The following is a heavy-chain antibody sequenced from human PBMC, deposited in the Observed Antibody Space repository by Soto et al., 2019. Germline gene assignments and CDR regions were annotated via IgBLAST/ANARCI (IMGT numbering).Heavy chain of an antibody. CDR3: AGRYFTNRVCYTNYYYYIDV. CDR2: ITTSGGNT. D-gene: IGHD2-8*01. Sequence: EVQLLESGGGLVQPGGSLRLSCAASGFTFSTYAMSWVRQAPGKGLEWVSTITTSGGNTYYADSVQGRFTNSKYNSKTSLYLQMISLRGEDTAVYYCAGRYFTNRVCYTNYYYYIDVWGKGTTVTVSS. CDR1: GFTFSTYA. J-gene: IGHJ6*03. V-gene: IGHV3-23*01.